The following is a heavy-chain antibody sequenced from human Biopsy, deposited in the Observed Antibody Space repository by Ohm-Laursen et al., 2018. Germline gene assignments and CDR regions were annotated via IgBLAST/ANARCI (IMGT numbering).Heavy chain of an antibody. CDR1: GFTFSTYA. D-gene: IGHD3-16*01. J-gene: IGHJ4*02. CDR2: IHGSGRT. V-gene: IGHV3-66*01. Sequence: SLRLSCSAFGFTFSTYAMEWVRQAPGKGLEWVSMIHGSGRTDYADSVKGRFTVSRDNSKDTVYLQMNALRVDDTAMYYCAGAGGHSFWGQGALVTVSS. CDR3: AGAGGHSF.